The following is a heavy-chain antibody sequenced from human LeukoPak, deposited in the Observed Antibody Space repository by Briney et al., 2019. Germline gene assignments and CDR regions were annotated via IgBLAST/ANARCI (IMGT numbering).Heavy chain of an antibody. D-gene: IGHD3-22*01. CDR2: IHTTGST. V-gene: IGHV4-4*07. CDR3: ARGQYYYDSSGYQNFDY. CDR1: GGSISSYY. Sequence: SETLSLTCTVSGGSISSYYWSWIRQPAGKGLEWIGRIHTTGSTNYNPSLKSRVTMSVDTSKNQFSLKLSSVTAADTAVYYCARGQYYYDSSGYQNFDYWGQGTLVTVSS. J-gene: IGHJ4*02.